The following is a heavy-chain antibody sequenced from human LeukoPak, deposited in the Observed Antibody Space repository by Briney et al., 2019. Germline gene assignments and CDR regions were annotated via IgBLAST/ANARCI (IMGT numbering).Heavy chain of an antibody. J-gene: IGHJ5*02. Sequence: PSETLSLTCTVSGGSISSYYWSWIRQPPGKGLEWIGYIYYSGSTNYNPSLKSRVTISVDTSKNQFSLKLSSVTAADTAVYYCARSYGSGRWWFDPWGQGTLVTVSS. V-gene: IGHV4-59*01. D-gene: IGHD3-10*01. CDR1: GGSISSYY. CDR3: ARSYGSGRWWFDP. CDR2: IYYSGST.